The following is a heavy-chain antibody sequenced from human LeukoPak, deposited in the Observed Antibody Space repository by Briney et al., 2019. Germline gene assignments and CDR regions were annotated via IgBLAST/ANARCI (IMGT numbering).Heavy chain of an antibody. V-gene: IGHV3-74*01. CDR1: GFTFSSSW. D-gene: IGHD3-16*01. CDR3: ARDPGYESWSPFWGGMDV. J-gene: IGHJ6*04. CDR2: ITRDRSST. Sequence: PGGSLRLSCAASGFTFSSSWMHWVRQAPGKGLGWVSRITRDRSSTTYAVSVKGRFTTSRDNAKNTLYLQMDSLSDDDTAVYYWARDPGYESWSPFWGGMDVWGNGTTVIVSS.